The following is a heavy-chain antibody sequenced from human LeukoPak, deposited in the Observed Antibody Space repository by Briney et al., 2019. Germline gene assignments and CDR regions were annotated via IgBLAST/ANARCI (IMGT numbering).Heavy chain of an antibody. CDR3: ARDSSYDSSGYYNFDY. CDR1: GFTFSSYT. J-gene: IGHJ4*02. Sequence: PGRSLRLSCAASGFTFSSYTMHWVRQAPGKGLEWVAVISYDGSNKYYADSVKGRFTISRDNSKNTLYLQMNSLRVEDTAVHYCARDSSYDSSGYYNFDYWGQGTLVTVSS. V-gene: IGHV3-30-3*01. CDR2: ISYDGSNK. D-gene: IGHD3-22*01.